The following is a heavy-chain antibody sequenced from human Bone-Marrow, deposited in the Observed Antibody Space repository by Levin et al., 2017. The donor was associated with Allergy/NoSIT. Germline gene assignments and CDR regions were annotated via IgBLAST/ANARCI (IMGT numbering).Heavy chain of an antibody. CDR1: GFTVSSNY. CDR3: ARETPVSVAVAGKAIDY. D-gene: IGHD6-19*01. J-gene: IGHJ4*02. V-gene: IGHV3-53*01. Sequence: GGSLRLSCAASGFTVSSNYMSWVRQAPGKGLEWVSVIYSGGSTYYADSVKGRFTISRDNSKNTLYLQMNSLRAEDTAVYYCARETPVSVAVAGKAIDYWGQGTLVTVSS. CDR2: IYSGGST.